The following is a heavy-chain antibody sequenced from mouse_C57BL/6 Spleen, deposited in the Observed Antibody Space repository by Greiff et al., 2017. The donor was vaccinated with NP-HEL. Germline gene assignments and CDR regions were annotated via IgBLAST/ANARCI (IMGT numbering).Heavy chain of an antibody. D-gene: IGHD1-1*01. J-gene: IGHJ2*01. V-gene: IGHV1-55*01. Sequence: QVQLQQPGAELVKPGASVKMSCKASGYTFTSYWITWVKQRPGQGLEWIGDIYPGSGSTNYNEKFKSKATLTVDTSSSTAYMQLSSLTSEDSAVYYCARRGYGSSEGGDYFDYWGQGTTLTVSS. CDR2: IYPGSGST. CDR3: ARRGYGSSEGGDYFDY. CDR1: GYTFTSYW.